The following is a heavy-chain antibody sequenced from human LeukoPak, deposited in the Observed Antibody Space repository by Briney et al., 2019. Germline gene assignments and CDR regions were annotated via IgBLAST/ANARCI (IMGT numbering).Heavy chain of an antibody. D-gene: IGHD3-10*01. J-gene: IGHJ4*02. CDR3: AKDPPDGSGTR. CDR2: IRCSGGSI. Sequence: PGGSLRLSCAASGFTFSSYAMSWVRQAPGKGLELVSAIRCSGGSIYYADSVKGRFTIPRDNSKTTLYLQMNSLRAEDTAVYYCAKDPPDGSGTRWGQGTLVTVSS. CDR1: GFTFSSYA. V-gene: IGHV3-23*01.